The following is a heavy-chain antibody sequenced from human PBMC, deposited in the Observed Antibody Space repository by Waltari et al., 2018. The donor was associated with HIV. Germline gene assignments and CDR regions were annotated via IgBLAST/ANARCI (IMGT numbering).Heavy chain of an antibody. J-gene: IGHJ6*02. CDR3: ARGPPNDLWPPQTRHMDV. CDR1: GYTFTGYD. V-gene: IGHV1-8*01. D-gene: IGHD3-3*01. CDR2: MNPESGNT. Sequence: QVQLVQSGTEVQKPGASVTVSCKASGYTFTGYDMNWVRQATGQGLEWMGWMNPESGNTAYAHKFQGRVTMTRNTSIRTAYMELTSLRSEDTAVYYCARGPPNDLWPPQTRHMDVWGQGTTVTVSS.